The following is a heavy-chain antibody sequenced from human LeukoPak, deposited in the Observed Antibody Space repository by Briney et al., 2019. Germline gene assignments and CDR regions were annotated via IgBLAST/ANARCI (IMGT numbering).Heavy chain of an antibody. CDR2: IYYSGST. D-gene: IGHD3-16*02. V-gene: IGHV4-59*01. CDR3: ARAIYDYVWGSYRLLSWFDP. Sequence: SETLSLTCTVSGGSISSYYWSWIRQPPGKGLEWIGYIYYSGSTNYNPSLKSRVTISVDTSKNQFSLKLSSVTAADTAVYYCARAIYDYVWGSYRLLSWFDPWGQGILVTVSS. J-gene: IGHJ5*02. CDR1: GGSISSYY.